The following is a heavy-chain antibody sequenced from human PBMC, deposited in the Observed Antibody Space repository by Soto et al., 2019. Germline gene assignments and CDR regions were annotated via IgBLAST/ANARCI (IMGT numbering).Heavy chain of an antibody. Sequence: GGSLRLSCAASGFTFSSYSMNWVRRAPGKGLEWVSFISVSGSIKYYADSVRGRFTISRDNAKNSLFLEMNSLTDEDSAVYYCARDQLHYDPNHPYYFDFWGQGTLVTVSS. CDR2: ISVSGSIK. J-gene: IGHJ4*01. D-gene: IGHD3-22*01. CDR3: ARDQLHYDPNHPYYFDF. CDR1: GFTFSSYS. V-gene: IGHV3-48*02.